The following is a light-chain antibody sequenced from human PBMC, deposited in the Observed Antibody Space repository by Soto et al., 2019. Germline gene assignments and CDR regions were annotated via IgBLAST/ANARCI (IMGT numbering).Light chain of an antibody. V-gene: IGLV2-14*01. CDR2: EVS. Sequence: QSVLTQPASVSGSPGQSIAISCTGTTSDVGGYNYVSWYQQHPGKVPKLLIHEVSNRPSGVSNRFSGSKSGNTASLTISGLQAEDEADYYCLSKTSTISYAFGTGTKVTVL. CDR1: TSDVGGYNY. J-gene: IGLJ1*01. CDR3: LSKTSTISYA.